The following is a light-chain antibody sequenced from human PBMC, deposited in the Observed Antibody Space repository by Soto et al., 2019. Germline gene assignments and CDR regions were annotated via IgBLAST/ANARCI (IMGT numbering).Light chain of an antibody. Sequence: EIVLTQPPGTLSLPPGERATLSWTASQSVSSSYLAWYQPKPRQDPRRLIYGAYSRATGIPDRFTVSGSGTDFTLTISRLEPEDFAVYYCQQYGSSPFFGPGTKVDIK. CDR2: GAY. V-gene: IGKV3-20*01. CDR3: QQYGSSPF. J-gene: IGKJ3*01. CDR1: QSVSSSY.